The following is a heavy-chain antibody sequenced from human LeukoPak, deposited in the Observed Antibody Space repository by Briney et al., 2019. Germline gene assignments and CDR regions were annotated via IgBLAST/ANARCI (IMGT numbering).Heavy chain of an antibody. CDR3: ARWLRDYYDSSGYYFDY. CDR2: IYYSGST. J-gene: IGHJ4*02. D-gene: IGHD3-22*01. V-gene: IGHV4-39*07. Sequence: SETLSLTCTVSGGSISSSSYYWGWIRQPPGKGLEWIGSIYYSGSTYYNPSLKSRVTISVDTSKNQFSLKLSSVTAADTAMYYCARWLRDYYDSSGYYFDYWGQGTLVTVSS. CDR1: GGSISSSSYY.